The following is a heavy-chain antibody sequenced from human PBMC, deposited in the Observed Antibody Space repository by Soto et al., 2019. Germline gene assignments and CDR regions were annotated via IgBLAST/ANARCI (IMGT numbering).Heavy chain of an antibody. Sequence: SETLSLTCSVSGDSISSVDYFWAWIRQPPGQALEYIGYIYKSATTYYNPSFESRVAISLDTSKSQFSLNVTSVTAADTAVYFCARGRYCLTGRCFPNWFDSWGQGTLVTAPQ. V-gene: IGHV4-30-4*01. D-gene: IGHD7-27*01. CDR3: ARGRYCLTGRCFPNWFDS. CDR2: IYKSATT. J-gene: IGHJ5*01. CDR1: GDSISSVDYF.